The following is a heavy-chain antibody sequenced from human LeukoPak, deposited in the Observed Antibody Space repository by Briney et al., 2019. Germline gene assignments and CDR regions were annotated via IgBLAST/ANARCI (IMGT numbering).Heavy chain of an antibody. V-gene: IGHV4-31*03. D-gene: IGHD3-10*01. Sequence: SETLSLTCSVSGGSISSGGYYWSWIRQHPGKGLEWIGYIYYSGSTYYNPSLKSRVTISVDTSKNQFSLKLSSVTAADTAVYYCARVVGGEVDYWGQGTLVTVSS. CDR2: IYYSGST. J-gene: IGHJ4*02. CDR3: ARVVGGEVDY. CDR1: GGSISSGGYY.